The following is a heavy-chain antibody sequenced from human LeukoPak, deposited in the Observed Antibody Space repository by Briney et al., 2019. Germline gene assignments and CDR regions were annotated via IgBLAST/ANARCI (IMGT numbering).Heavy chain of an antibody. V-gene: IGHV4-39*01. CDR3: ARHPYSSIAARSLYYFDY. Sequence: SETLSLTCTVSGDSMSNYYWGWIRQPPGKGLEWIGSIYYSGSTYYNPSLKSRVSISVDTSKNQFSLKLSSVTAADTAVYYCARHPYSSIAARSLYYFDYWGQGTLVTVSS. J-gene: IGHJ4*02. D-gene: IGHD6-6*01. CDR2: IYYSGST. CDR1: GDSMSNYY.